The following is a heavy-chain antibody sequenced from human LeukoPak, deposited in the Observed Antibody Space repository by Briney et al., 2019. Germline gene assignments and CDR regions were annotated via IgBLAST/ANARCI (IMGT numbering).Heavy chain of an antibody. D-gene: IGHD2-2*01. V-gene: IGHV3-33*06. J-gene: IGHJ4*02. CDR1: GFTFSSYG. Sequence: GGSLRLSCAASGFTFSSYGMHWVRQAPGKGLEWVAVIWYDRSNKYYADSVKGRFTISRDNSKNTLYLQMNSLRAEDTAVYYCAKDRYCSSTSCPVGIDYWGQGTLVTVSS. CDR3: AKDRYCSSTSCPVGIDY. CDR2: IWYDRSNK.